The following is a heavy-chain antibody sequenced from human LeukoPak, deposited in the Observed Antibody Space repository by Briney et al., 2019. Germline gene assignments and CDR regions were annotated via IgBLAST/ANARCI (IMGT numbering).Heavy chain of an antibody. V-gene: IGHV3-74*01. CDR3: ASVGVVATANDY. CDR2: IKSDGSRT. CDR1: GFTFSSYA. J-gene: IGHJ4*02. Sequence: PGGSLRLSCAASGFTFSSYAMTWVRQAPGKGLEWVSGIKSDGSRTTYADSVKGRLTISRDNAKNTLYPQMNSLRAEDTAVYYCASVGVVATANDYWGQGTLVTVSS. D-gene: IGHD5-12*01.